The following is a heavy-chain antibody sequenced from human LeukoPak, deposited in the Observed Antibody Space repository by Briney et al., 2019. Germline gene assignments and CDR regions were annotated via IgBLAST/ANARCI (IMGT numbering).Heavy chain of an antibody. CDR1: GFTFISYG. CDR3: ARVGPAWPYYYYYGMDV. J-gene: IGHJ6*02. Sequence: PGGCLRLSCAASGFTFISYGMHWVRQAPGKGLEWVAFIRYDGSNKYYADSVKGRFTISRDNSKNTLYLQMNSLRAEDTAVYYCARVGPAWPYYYYYGMDVWGQGTTVTVSS. D-gene: IGHD5-24*01. CDR2: IRYDGSNK. V-gene: IGHV3-30*02.